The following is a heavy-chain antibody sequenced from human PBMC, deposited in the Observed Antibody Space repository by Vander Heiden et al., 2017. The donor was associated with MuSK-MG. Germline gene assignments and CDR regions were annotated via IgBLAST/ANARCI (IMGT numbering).Heavy chain of an antibody. J-gene: IGHJ4*02. CDR1: GGSFSGYY. Sequence: QVQLQQWGAGLLKPSETLSLTCAVYGGSFSGYYWSWIRQPPGKGLEWIGEINHSGSTNYNPALKSRVTISVDTSKNQFSLKLSSVTAADTAVYYCARGGRRLRPRVDYWGQGTMVTVYS. CDR2: INHSGST. D-gene: IGHD5-12*01. V-gene: IGHV4-34*01. CDR3: ARGGRRLRPRVDY.